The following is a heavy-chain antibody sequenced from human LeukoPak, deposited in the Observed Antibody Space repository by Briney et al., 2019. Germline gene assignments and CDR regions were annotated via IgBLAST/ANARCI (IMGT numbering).Heavy chain of an antibody. D-gene: IGHD6-19*01. J-gene: IGHJ4*02. CDR1: GFTFSGSA. CDR3: AKVDSSGLQILTPVDY. Sequence: GGSLRLSCAASGFTFSGSAMHWVRQASGKGLEWVGRIRSKANSYATAYAASVKGRFTISRDDSKNTAYLQMNSLKTEDTAVYYCAKVDSSGLQILTPVDYWGQGTLVTVSS. CDR2: IRSKANSYAT. V-gene: IGHV3-73*01.